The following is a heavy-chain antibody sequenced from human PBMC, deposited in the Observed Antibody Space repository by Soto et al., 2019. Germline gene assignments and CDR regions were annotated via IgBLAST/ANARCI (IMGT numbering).Heavy chain of an antibody. J-gene: IGHJ4*02. CDR1: GSTFSNYA. CDR3: AKVRVMIVVVSPFDY. Sequence: GGSLRLSCAASGSTFSNYAMNWVRQAPGKGLEWVSIISGSGGSTYYADSVKGRFTISRDNSKNTLYLQMNSLRAEDTAVYYCAKVRVMIVVVSPFDYWGQGTLVTVSS. CDR2: ISGSGGST. V-gene: IGHV3-23*01. D-gene: IGHD3-22*01.